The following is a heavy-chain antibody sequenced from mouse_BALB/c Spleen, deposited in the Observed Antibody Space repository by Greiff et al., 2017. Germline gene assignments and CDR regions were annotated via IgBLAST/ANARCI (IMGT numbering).Heavy chain of an antibody. CDR3: ATSGTWFAY. D-gene: IGHD4-1*01. CDR2: IWGGGST. V-gene: IGHV2-6-4*01. Sequence: QVQLKVSGPGLVALSQILSITRTVSGFLLSRYSVHGVRQPPGKGLEWLGVIWGGGSTDYSSALKSRLSISKDNSKSQVFLEMNSLQTDDTAMYYCATSGTWFAYWGRGSLVSVAA. CDR1: GFLLSRYS. J-gene: IGHJ3*01.